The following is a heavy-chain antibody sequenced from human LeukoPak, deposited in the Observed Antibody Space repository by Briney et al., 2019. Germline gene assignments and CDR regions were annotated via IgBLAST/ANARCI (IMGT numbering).Heavy chain of an antibody. CDR2: ISYSGST. CDR1: GFNFNDYA. D-gene: IGHD4-17*01. V-gene: IGHV4-59*01. J-gene: IGHJ2*01. CDR3: AKSHPAVTTTDWYFDL. Sequence: LTLSCAASGFNFNDYAMTWVRQAPGKGLEWIGYISYSGSTKSNPALKSRVTISGDRSKNQFSLKMTSVTAADTAVYYCAKSHPAVTTTDWYFDLWGRGTLVTVSS.